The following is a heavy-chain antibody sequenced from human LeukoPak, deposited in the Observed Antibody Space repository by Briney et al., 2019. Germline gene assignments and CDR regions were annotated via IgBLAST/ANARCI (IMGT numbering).Heavy chain of an antibody. CDR2: INQDGSEK. D-gene: IGHD6-19*01. J-gene: IGHJ4*02. V-gene: IGHV3-7*03. Sequence: PGGSLRLSCAVSGFTFSAYGIHWVRQAPGKGLEWVASINQDGSEKQYADSVKGRFTISRDNAKNSLYLQMNSLRAEGTAVYYCARDQGSGYDYWGQGTLVTVSS. CDR1: GFTFSAYG. CDR3: ARDQGSGYDY.